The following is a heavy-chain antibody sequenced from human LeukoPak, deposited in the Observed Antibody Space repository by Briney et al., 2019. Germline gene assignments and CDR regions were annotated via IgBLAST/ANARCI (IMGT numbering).Heavy chain of an antibody. D-gene: IGHD2-21*01. Sequence: ASVKVSCKASGYTFTGYYMHWVRQAPGQGLEWMGWINPNSGGTNYAQKFQGRVTMTRDTSISTAYMELSRLRSDDTAVYYCARVINIPIKVTPGHYDYWGQGTLVTVSS. V-gene: IGHV1-2*02. CDR2: INPNSGGT. CDR3: ARVINIPIKVTPGHYDY. CDR1: GYTFTGYY. J-gene: IGHJ4*02.